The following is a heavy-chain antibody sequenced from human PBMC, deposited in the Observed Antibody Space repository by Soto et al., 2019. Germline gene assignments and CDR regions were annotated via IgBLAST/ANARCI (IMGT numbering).Heavy chain of an antibody. CDR3: ARGRYCLTGRCFPNWFDS. V-gene: IGHV4-30-4*01. CDR2: IYKSATT. D-gene: IGHD7-27*01. Sequence: PSETLSLTCSVSGDSISNLDYFWAWTRQPPGQALEYIEYIYKSATTYYNPSFESRVAISVDTSKSQFSLNVTSVTAADTAVYFCARGRYCLTGRCFPNWFDSWGQGALVTVSS. CDR1: GDSISNLDYF. J-gene: IGHJ5*01.